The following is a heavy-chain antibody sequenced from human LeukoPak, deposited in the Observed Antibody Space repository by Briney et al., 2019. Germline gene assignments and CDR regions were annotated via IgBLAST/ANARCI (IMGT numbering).Heavy chain of an antibody. D-gene: IGHD3-22*01. CDR3: ARRYDRENDAFDI. CDR1: GYSISSGYY. Sequence: ASETLSLTCTVSGYSISSGYYWGWIRQPPGKGLEWIGSIYHSGSTYYNPSLKSRVTISVDTSKNQFSLKLSSVTAADTAVYYCARRYDRENDAFDIWGQGTMVTVSS. V-gene: IGHV4-38-2*02. CDR2: IYHSGST. J-gene: IGHJ3*02.